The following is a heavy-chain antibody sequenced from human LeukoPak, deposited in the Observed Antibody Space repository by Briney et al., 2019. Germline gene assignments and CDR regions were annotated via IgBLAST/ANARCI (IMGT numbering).Heavy chain of an antibody. CDR3: ARVVRPAVTIFGVATRPVYYYMDV. J-gene: IGHJ6*03. CDR2: IFYSGTT. Sequence: SETLSLTCTVSGGSISSTSYFWGWIRQPPGKGLEWIGTIFYSGTTYYNPSLKSRVTISVDTSKNQFSLKLRSVTAADTAVYYCARVVRPAVTIFGVATRPVYYYMDVWGKGTTVTVSS. CDR1: GGSISSTSYF. D-gene: IGHD3-3*01. V-gene: IGHV4-39*01.